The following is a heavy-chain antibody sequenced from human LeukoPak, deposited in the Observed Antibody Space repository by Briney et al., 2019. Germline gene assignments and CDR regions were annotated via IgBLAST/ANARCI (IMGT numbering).Heavy chain of an antibody. Sequence: PGGSLRLSCAASGFTFSSYAMSWVRQAPGKGLEWVSAISGSGGSTYYADSVKGRFTISRDNSKYTLYLQMNSLRAEDTAVYYCAKNLRRVYSSGWYFFDYWGQGTLVTVSS. V-gene: IGHV3-23*01. CDR3: AKNLRRVYSSGWYFFDY. D-gene: IGHD6-19*01. CDR2: ISGSGGST. CDR1: GFTFSSYA. J-gene: IGHJ4*02.